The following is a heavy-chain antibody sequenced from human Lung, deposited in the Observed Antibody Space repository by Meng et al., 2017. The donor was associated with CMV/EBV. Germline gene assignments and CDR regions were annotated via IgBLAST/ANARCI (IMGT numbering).Heavy chain of an antibody. V-gene: IGHV1-18*01. CDR1: GYTFGSYG. CDR2: FVNYVDT. Sequence: VPLLESGPEVKKPGDSVRVSCKASGYTFGSYGICWVRQAPGQGLEWMGWFVNYVDTYPAPKFQGRVTMTTDTHTNTAFMELRSLTSDDTAVYYCASGTPGRSYCDYWGQGTLVTVSS. D-gene: IGHD2-15*01. CDR3: ASGTPGRSYCDY. J-gene: IGHJ4*02.